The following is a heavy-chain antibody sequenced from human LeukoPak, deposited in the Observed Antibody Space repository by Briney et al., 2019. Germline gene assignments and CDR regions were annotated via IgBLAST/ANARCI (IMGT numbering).Heavy chain of an antibody. V-gene: IGHV3-21*01. Sequence: PGGSLRLSCATSGFSISTYKMNWVRQAPGHGQEWVSSMTSSSSSIYYADSVKGRFTISRDNAKNSLSLQMISLRAEDTAVYYCASSLSGASGYWGQGTLVTVSS. CDR3: ASSLSGASGY. CDR2: MTSSSSSI. D-gene: IGHD7-27*01. J-gene: IGHJ4*02. CDR1: GFSISTYK.